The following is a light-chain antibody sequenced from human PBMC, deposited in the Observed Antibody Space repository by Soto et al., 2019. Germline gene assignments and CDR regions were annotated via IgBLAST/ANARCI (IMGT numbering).Light chain of an antibody. V-gene: IGKV1-5*03. CDR2: KAS. CDR1: QTISSL. J-gene: IGKJ1*01. Sequence: DIQMTQSPSALSATAGDRVTITFRASQTISSLWAWYQQKPGKAPKLLIYKASTLKSGVPSRFSGSGSGTEFTLTISSLQPDDFATYYCQHYNSYSEAFGQGTKVDI. CDR3: QHYNSYSEA.